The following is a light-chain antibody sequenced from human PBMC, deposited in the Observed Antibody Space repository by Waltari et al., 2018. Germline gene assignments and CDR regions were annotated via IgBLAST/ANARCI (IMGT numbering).Light chain of an antibody. J-gene: IGLJ2*01. V-gene: IGLV7-43*01. CDR3: LLYDSARGV. CDR2: STN. Sequence: QIVVTQEPSLTVSPGGTVTPTCASSTGAVTSAHYPNWFQQKPGQAPRALIYSTNNKHSWTPARFSASLLGGKAALTLSGAQPDDEADYYCLLYDSARGVFGGGTKLTVL. CDR1: TGAVTSAHY.